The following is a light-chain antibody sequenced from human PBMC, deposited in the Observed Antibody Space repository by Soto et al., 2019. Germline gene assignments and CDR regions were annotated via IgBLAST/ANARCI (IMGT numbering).Light chain of an antibody. V-gene: IGKV1-5*01. Sequence: DIQMTQSPATLSASVGDRVTITCRASQSISSWLAWYQQKPGKVPKLLIDDASMLESGVPSRFSGSGSGTEFTLTISSLQPDDFATYYCQQYNTYPWTFGQGTKVEIK. CDR1: QSISSW. J-gene: IGKJ1*01. CDR3: QQYNTYPWT. CDR2: DAS.